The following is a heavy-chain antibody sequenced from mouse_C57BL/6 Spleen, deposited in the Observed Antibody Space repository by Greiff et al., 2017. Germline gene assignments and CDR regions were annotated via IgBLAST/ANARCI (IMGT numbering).Heavy chain of an antibody. CDR2: IYPSDSET. CDR3: TSGLLDY. D-gene: IGHD2-1*01. J-gene: IGHJ2*01. CDR1: GFNFNSYW. V-gene: IGHV1-61*01. Sequence: QVQLKQPGAELVRPGSSVTLSCKASGFNFNSYWMDWVKQRPGQGLEWIGNIYPSDSETHYNYTFKYKATLTVDKSSSTAYMQLSSLTSEYYAVYYCTSGLLDYWGQGTTLTVSS.